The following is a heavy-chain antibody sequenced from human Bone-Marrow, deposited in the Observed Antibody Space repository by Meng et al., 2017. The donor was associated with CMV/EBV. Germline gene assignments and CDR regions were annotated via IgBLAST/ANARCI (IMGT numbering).Heavy chain of an antibody. CDR3: ARDPEYDCWSCRTVGMDV. Sequence: GESLKISCAASGFTFSSYWMHWVRQAPGKGLVWVSCINSDGSSTSYADSVKGRFTISRDNAKNTLYLQMNSLRAEDTAVYYCARDPEYDCWSCRTVGMDVWGQGTTVTVSS. CDR2: INSDGSST. V-gene: IGHV3-74*01. J-gene: IGHJ6*02. D-gene: IGHD3-3*01. CDR1: GFTFSSYW.